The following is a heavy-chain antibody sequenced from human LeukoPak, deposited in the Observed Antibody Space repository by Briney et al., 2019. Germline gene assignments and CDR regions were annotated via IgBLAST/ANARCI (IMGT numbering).Heavy chain of an antibody. J-gene: IGHJ6*02. CDR3: ASAYTRIVGATNYYYYGMDV. CDR2: INPNSGGT. Sequence: GASVKVSCKASGYTFTGYYMHWVRQAPGQGLEWMGWINPNSGGTNYAQKFQGRVTMTRDTSISTAYMELSRLRSDDTAVYYCASAYTRIVGATNYYYYGMDVWGQGTTVTVSS. CDR1: GYTFTGYY. D-gene: IGHD1-26*01. V-gene: IGHV1-2*02.